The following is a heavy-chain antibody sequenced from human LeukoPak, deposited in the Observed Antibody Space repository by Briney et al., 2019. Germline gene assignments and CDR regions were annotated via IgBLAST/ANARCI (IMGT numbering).Heavy chain of an antibody. D-gene: IGHD5-18*01. J-gene: IGHJ4*02. CDR1: GYTSTSYG. Sequence: ASVKVSCKASGYTSTSYGISWVRQAPGQAREWMGWISAYNGNTHYAQTLQGRASMTTDTSTSRAYMELRSVRSDDTAVYYCARGYSYGPGGEVDYWGQGTLVTVSS. CDR2: ISAYNGNT. CDR3: ARGYSYGPGGEVDY. V-gene: IGHV1-18*01.